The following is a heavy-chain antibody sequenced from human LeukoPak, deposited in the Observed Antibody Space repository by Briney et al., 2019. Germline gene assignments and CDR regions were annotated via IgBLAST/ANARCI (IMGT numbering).Heavy chain of an antibody. D-gene: IGHD4-23*01. V-gene: IGHV3-15*01. CDR1: GFIFSNAW. J-gene: IGHJ4*02. Sequence: GGSLRLSCAASGFIFSNAWMSWVRQGPGKGLEWVARIKSKKDGGTIEYAAPVKGRFTISRDDSKNTLYLQMNSLKTEDTAVYYCATDRERWQLSYGEWGQGTLVTVSS. CDR2: IKSKKDGGTI. CDR3: ATDRERWQLSYGE.